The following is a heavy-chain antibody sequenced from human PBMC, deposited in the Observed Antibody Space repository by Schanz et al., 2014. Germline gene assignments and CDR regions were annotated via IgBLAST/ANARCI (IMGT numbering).Heavy chain of an antibody. V-gene: IGHV1-46*03. Sequence: QVQLLQSGAEVKKPGASMKVSCKASGYTFTTYYMLWVRQAPGPGLEWMGIINPSGGSTRYGQKFQGRISVTTDTSTSTVYLELSSLRSDDTAVYYCGRGFSRSYIDFWGQGTLINVSS. CDR2: INPSGGST. J-gene: IGHJ4*02. CDR1: GYTFTTYY. D-gene: IGHD6-6*01. CDR3: GRGFSRSYIDF.